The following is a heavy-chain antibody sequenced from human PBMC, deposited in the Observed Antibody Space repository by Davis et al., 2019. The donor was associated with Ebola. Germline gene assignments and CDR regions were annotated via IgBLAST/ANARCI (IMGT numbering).Heavy chain of an antibody. V-gene: IGHV1-69*04. J-gene: IGHJ5*02. CDR1: GGTFTNYA. CDR2: IIPVVDTK. CDR3: ARGKWFDP. Sequence: SVKVSCKTSGGTFTNYAVNWVRQAPGQGLEWMGRIIPVVDTKDYAQKFQGRVTLTADKAPNTAYMELSGLRFDDTAVYYCARGKWFDPWGQGTLVSVTS.